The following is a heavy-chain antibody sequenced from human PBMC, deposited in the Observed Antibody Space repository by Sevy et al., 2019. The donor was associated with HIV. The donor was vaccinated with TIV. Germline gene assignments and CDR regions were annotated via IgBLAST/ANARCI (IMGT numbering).Heavy chain of an antibody. CDR2: ISSSGSTI. CDR1: GFTFSDYY. V-gene: IGHV3-11*01. CDR3: ARDGEATILGVVRDAFDI. D-gene: IGHD3-3*01. J-gene: IGHJ3*02. Sequence: GGSLRLSCAASGFTFSDYYMSWIRQAPGKGLEWVSYISSSGSTIYYADSVKGRFTISRDNAKNSLYLQMNSLRAEDTAVYYCARDGEATILGVVRDAFDIWGQGTMVTVSS.